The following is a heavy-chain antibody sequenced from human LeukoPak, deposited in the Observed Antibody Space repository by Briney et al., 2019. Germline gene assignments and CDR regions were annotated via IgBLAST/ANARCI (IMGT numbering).Heavy chain of an antibody. CDR1: GSTFSSYA. CDR2: IHFDGSTK. D-gene: IGHD2-8*01. Sequence: GGSLRLSCSASGSTFSSYATLCVRQAPGKGLEWVAFIHFDGSTKYSGDSVQGRFTTSTDNSRKILFLQMHNLRPEDTAFYYCAKSQCTTSSLEESSDYWGQGSLVTVSS. CDR3: AKSQCTTSSLEESSDY. J-gene: IGHJ4*02. V-gene: IGHV3-30*02.